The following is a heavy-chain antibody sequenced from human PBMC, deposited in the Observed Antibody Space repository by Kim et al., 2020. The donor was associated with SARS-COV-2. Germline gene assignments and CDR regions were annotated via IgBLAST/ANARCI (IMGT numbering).Heavy chain of an antibody. V-gene: IGHV3-30*18. CDR2: ISYDGSNK. CDR3: AKDRGYDFWSGYLMDV. J-gene: IGHJ6*03. D-gene: IGHD3-3*01. Sequence: GGSLRLSCAASGFTFSSYGMHWVRQAPGKGLEWVAVISYDGSNKYYADSVKGRFTISRDNSKNTLYLQMNSLRAEDTAVYYCAKDRGYDFWSGYLMDVWGKGTTVTVSS. CDR1: GFTFSSYG.